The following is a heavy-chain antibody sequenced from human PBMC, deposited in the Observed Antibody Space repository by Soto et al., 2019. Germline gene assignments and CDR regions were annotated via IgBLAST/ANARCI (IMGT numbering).Heavy chain of an antibody. V-gene: IGHV3-21*01. CDR2: ISSNSAYI. D-gene: IGHD6-13*01. CDR1: VFTFLSFT. Sequence: GWSLRLSCAASVFTFLSFTMNWVRQAPGKGLEWVSTISSNSAYIYYTDALRGRFTIPRDNAKNSLHLQMNSLRAEDTAVYYCTRDASRDSSARGWFDPWGPGTLVTVSS. J-gene: IGHJ5*02. CDR3: TRDASRDSSARGWFDP.